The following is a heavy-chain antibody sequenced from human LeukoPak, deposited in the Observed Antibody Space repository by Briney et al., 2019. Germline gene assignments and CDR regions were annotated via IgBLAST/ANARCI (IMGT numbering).Heavy chain of an antibody. CDR3: TTDLPSWYEFGVDY. CDR2: IKSKTDGGTT. D-gene: IGHD3-3*01. V-gene: IGHV3-15*01. J-gene: IGHJ4*02. CDR1: GFTFSNAW. Sequence: GGSLRLSCAASGFTFSNAWMSWVRLAPGKGLEWVGRIKSKTDGGTTDYAAPVKGRFTISRDDSKNTLYLQMNSLKTEDTAVYYCTTDLPSWYEFGVDYWGQGTLVTVSS.